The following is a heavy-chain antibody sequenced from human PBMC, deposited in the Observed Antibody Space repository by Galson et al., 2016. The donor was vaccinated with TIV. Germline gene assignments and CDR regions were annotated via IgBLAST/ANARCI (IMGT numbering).Heavy chain of an antibody. D-gene: IGHD2/OR15-2a*01. CDR1: GDSITSINW. CDR3: AKFISGLFGMDV. J-gene: IGHJ6*02. Sequence: LSLTCTVSGDSITSINWCAWVRQPPGKGLEWIGEIHQSGTTNYNPSLKSRVTMSVDKSKNQVSLKVNSVTAADTAVYYCAKFISGLFGMDVWGQGTTVTVSS. CDR2: IHQSGTT. V-gene: IGHV4-4*02.